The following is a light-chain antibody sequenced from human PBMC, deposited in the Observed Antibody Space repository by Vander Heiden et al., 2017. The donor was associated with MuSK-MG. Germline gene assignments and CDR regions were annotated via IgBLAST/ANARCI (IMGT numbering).Light chain of an antibody. CDR3: QQRRSWPKT. Sequence: EIVLTQSPATLSLSPGERATLSCRASQSIDSYLAWYQQKPGQSPRLLIYDASNRATGIPARFSGSGYGTDFTLTINSLEPEDFAVYYCQQRRSWPKTFGQGTKLEIK. CDR1: QSIDSY. CDR2: DAS. J-gene: IGKJ2*01. V-gene: IGKV3-11*01.